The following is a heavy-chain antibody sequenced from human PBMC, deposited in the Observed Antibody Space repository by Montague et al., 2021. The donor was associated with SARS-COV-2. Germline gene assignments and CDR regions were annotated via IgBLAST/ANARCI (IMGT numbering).Heavy chain of an antibody. J-gene: IGHJ4*02. V-gene: IGHV3-23*01. CDR1: GFTFSSYA. CDR3: AKDTGRRKYFDY. CDR2: ISGSGGNT. Sequence: SMRLSCAASGFTFSSYAMSWVRQAPGKGLEWVSAISGSGGNTYYADSVKGRFTISRDNSKNTLYVQMNRLRAEDTAVYYCAKDTGRRKYFDYWGQGTLVTVSS. D-gene: IGHD4-11*01.